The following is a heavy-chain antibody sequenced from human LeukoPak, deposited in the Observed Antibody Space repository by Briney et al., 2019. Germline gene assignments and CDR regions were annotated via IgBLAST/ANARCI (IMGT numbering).Heavy chain of an antibody. CDR1: GGSIGTYY. D-gene: IGHD6-6*01. J-gene: IGHJ5*02. Sequence: SETLSLTCAVSGGSIGTYYWSWIRQTPAKGLEWIGYIHYSGTTNYNPSLKSRVTMSADTSKNQFSLNLSSVTAADTAVYYCAREVIAAHNWFDPWGQGTLVTVSS. V-gene: IGHV4-59*12. CDR2: IHYSGTT. CDR3: AREVIAAHNWFDP.